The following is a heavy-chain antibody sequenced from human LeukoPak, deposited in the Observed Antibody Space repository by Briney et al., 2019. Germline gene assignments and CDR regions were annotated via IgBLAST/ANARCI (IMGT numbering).Heavy chain of an antibody. CDR1: GFTFSSYS. V-gene: IGHV3-21*01. CDR3: ARDQNDSSGYSGGLDY. D-gene: IGHD3-22*01. Sequence: AGGSLRFSCAASGFTFSSYSMNWVRQAPGKGLEWVSSISSSSSYIYYADSVKGRFTISRDNAKNSLYLQMNGLRAEDTAVYYCARDQNDSSGYSGGLDYWGQGTLVTVSS. CDR2: ISSSSSYI. J-gene: IGHJ4*02.